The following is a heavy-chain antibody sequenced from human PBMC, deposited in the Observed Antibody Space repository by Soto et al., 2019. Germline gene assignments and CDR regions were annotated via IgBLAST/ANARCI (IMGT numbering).Heavy chain of an antibody. CDR2: IYYSGST. CDR1: GGSISSGGYY. V-gene: IGHV4-31*03. D-gene: IGHD6-13*01. J-gene: IGHJ5*02. CDR3: ARAFSDSSSFFDP. Sequence: QVQLQESGPGLVKPSQTLSLTCTVSGGSISSGGYYWSWIRQHPGKGLEWIGYIYYSGSTYYNPSLKSRVTISVDSSKNQFCLKLSSVTAADTAVYYWARAFSDSSSFFDPWGQGTLVTFSS.